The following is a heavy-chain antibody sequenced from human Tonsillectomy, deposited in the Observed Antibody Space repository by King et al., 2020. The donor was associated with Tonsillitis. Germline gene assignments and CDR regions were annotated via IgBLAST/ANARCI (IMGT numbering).Heavy chain of an antibody. CDR1: GFTFTNFA. D-gene: IGHD6-13*01. V-gene: IGHV3-23*04. CDR2: ISASGGTT. J-gene: IGHJ4*02. CDR3: AKKEGSNWYGFDFDF. Sequence: VQLVESGGDLVQPGGSLRLSCAASGFTFTNFAMSWVRQAPGRGLQWVSSISASGGTTYYADSVKGRFTISRDTSKTTLYLQMSSLRVEDMAVYYCAKKEGSNWYGFDFDFWGQGTLVTVSS.